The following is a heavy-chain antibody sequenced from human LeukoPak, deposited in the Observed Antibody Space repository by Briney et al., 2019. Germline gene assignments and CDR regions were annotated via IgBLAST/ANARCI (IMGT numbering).Heavy chain of an antibody. CDR3: ARGVWVVVVAATNWFDP. V-gene: IGHV4-4*07. D-gene: IGHD2-15*01. J-gene: IGHJ5*02. CDR2: IYSSGST. Sequence: SETLSLTCTVSGGSISSYYWSWIRQPAGQGLEWIGRIYSSGSTNYNPSIKSRVTMSVDTSKNQFSLRLSPVTAADTAVYYCARGVWVVVVAATNWFDPWGQGTLVTVSS. CDR1: GGSISSYY.